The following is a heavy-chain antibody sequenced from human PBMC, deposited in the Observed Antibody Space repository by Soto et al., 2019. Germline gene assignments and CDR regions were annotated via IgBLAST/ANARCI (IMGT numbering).Heavy chain of an antibody. V-gene: IGHV1-69*13. D-gene: IGHD4-4*01. CDR3: ARAGLMTTVTSYFDY. CDR2: IIPIFGTA. J-gene: IGHJ4*02. CDR1: GGTFSNYA. Sequence: GASVNGSCKASGGTFSNYAINWVRQAPGQGLEWTGGIIPIFGTANYAQRFQGRVTITADESTSTAYMELSGLRSEDTAVYYCARAGLMTTVTSYFDYWGQGTLVTVSS.